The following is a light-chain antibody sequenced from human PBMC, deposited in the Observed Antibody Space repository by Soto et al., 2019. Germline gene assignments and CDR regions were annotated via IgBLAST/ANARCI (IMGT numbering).Light chain of an antibody. Sequence: QTVVTQPPSASASLGASVTLTCTLSSGDSNYKVDWYQQRPGKGPRFVMRVGTGGIVGSKGDGIPDRFSVMGSGLNRFLTIQNIQEEDESDYHCGVDYGSGSNFVRVFGGGTKLTVL. CDR1: SGDSNYK. J-gene: IGLJ3*02. V-gene: IGLV9-49*01. CDR3: GVDYGSGSNFVRV. CDR2: VGTGGIVG.